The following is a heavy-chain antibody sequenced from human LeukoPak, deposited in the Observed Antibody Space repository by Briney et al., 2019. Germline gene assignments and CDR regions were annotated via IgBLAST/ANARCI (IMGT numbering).Heavy chain of an antibody. CDR2: NYPGDSDT. Sequence: GESLKISCKGSGYSFATYWIGWVRQMPGKGLEWMGINYPGDSDTTYSPSFRGQVTMSADKSISTAYLQWSSLKASDTAMYYCARRVSSSGFDAFDVWSQGTMVTVSS. CDR3: ARRVSSSGFDAFDV. CDR1: GYSFATYW. J-gene: IGHJ3*01. D-gene: IGHD5-12*01. V-gene: IGHV5-51*01.